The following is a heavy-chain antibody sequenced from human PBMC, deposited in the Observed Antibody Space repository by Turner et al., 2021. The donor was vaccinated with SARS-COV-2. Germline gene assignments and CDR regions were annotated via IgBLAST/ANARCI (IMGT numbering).Heavy chain of an antibody. D-gene: IGHD5-18*01. J-gene: IGHJ6*02. CDR1: GGSMSSSSYY. V-gene: IGHV4-39*01. CDR3: ARLMDTAMDYYGTDV. CDR2: IYYSGSA. Sequence: QLQLQESGPGLVKPSETPSLTCTVSGGSMSSSSYYWGWIRQPPGKGLEWSGNIYYSGSAYYNPSLKSRVTISVDPSKNQFSLKLTSVTAADTAVYYCARLMDTAMDYYGTDVWGQGTTVTVSS.